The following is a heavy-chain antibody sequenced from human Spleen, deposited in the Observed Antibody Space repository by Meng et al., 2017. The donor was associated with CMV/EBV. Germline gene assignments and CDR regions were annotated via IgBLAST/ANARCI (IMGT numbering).Heavy chain of an antibody. CDR3: ARDSYIYDYYYGMDV. CDR2: ISGSGGST. D-gene: IGHD2-2*02. J-gene: IGHJ6*02. Sequence: GESLKISCAASGFTFSTYAMSWVRQAPGKGLEWVSAISGSGGSTYYADSVKGRFTISRDNSKNTLYLQMNSLGAEDTAVYYCARDSYIYDYYYGMDVWGQGTTVTVSS. CDR1: GFTFSTYA. V-gene: IGHV3-23*01.